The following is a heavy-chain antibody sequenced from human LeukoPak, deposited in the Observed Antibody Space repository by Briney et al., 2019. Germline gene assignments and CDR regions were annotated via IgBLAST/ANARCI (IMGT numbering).Heavy chain of an antibody. CDR3: ARALDSGSYCNFDY. CDR1: GGTFSSYA. J-gene: IGHJ4*02. D-gene: IGHD1-26*01. Sequence: GASVKVSCKASGGTFSSYAISWVRQAPGQGLEWMGGIIPIFGTANYAQKFQGRVTITADESTSTAYMELSSLRSEDTAVYYCARALDSGSYCNFDYWGQGTLVTVSS. V-gene: IGHV1-69*13. CDR2: IIPIFGTA.